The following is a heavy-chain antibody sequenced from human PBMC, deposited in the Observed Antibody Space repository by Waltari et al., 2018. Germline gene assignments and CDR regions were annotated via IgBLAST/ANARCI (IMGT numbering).Heavy chain of an antibody. CDR2: INHSEST. Sequence: QVQLQQWGAGLLKPSETLSLTCAVYGGSFSGYYWSWIRQPPGKGLEWIGEINHSESTNYHPSLKSRVPISVDTAKTQFSLKLSSVTAADTAVYYCARIAAAVAYYYYGMDVWGQGTTVTVSS. CDR1: GGSFSGYY. J-gene: IGHJ6*02. D-gene: IGHD6-13*01. CDR3: ARIAAAVAYYYYGMDV. V-gene: IGHV4-34*01.